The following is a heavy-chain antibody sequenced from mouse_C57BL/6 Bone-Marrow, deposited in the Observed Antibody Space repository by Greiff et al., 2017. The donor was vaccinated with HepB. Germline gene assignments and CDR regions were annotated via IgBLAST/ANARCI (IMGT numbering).Heavy chain of an antibody. CDR1: GYTFTDYN. V-gene: IGHV1-22*01. Sequence: EVQGVESGPELVKPGASVKMSCKASGYTFTDYNMHWVKQSHGKSLEWIGYINPNNGGTSYNQKFKGKATLTVNKSSSTAYMELRSLTSEDSAVYYCAREYYGSSYWFAYWGQGTLVTVSA. D-gene: IGHD1-1*01. J-gene: IGHJ3*01. CDR3: AREYYGSSYWFAY. CDR2: INPNNGGT.